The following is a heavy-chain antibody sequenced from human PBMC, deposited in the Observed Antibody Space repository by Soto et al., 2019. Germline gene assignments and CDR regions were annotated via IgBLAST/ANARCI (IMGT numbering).Heavy chain of an antibody. J-gene: IGHJ6*02. Sequence: QVQLQQWGAGLLKPSETLSLTCAVYGGSFSGYYWSWIRQPPGKGLEWIGEINHSGSTNYNPSLKSRVTISVDTSKNQFSLKLSSVTAADTAVYYCARDGTAISSPAPNCMDVWGQGTTVTVSS. D-gene: IGHD6-6*01. V-gene: IGHV4-34*01. CDR3: ARDGTAISSPAPNCMDV. CDR2: INHSGST. CDR1: GGSFSGYY.